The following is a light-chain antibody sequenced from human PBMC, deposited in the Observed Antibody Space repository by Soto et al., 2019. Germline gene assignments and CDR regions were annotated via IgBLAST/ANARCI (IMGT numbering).Light chain of an antibody. J-gene: IGKJ5*01. CDR1: KSVSSSY. CDR3: QQYGSSPPIT. V-gene: IGKV3-20*01. CDR2: GAS. Sequence: EIVLTQSPGTLSLSPGERATLSCRASKSVSSSYLAWYQQKPDQAPRLLIYGASSSATGIPDRFSGSGSGTDLNLTISRLEPEDFAVYYCQQYGSSPPITFGQGTRLEIK.